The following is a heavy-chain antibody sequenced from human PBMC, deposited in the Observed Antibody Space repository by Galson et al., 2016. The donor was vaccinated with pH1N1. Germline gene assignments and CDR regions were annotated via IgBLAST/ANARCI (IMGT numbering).Heavy chain of an antibody. CDR3: AKSPLFDGDYVGMDV. D-gene: IGHD4-17*01. J-gene: IGHJ6*02. CDR2: ISYDGSNK. Sequence: SLRLSCAASGFTFSSYGMHWVRQAPGKGLEWVAVISYDGSNKYYADSVKGRFTISRDKSKNTLYLQMNSLRAEDTAVYYCAKSPLFDGDYVGMDVWGQGTKVTVSS. V-gene: IGHV3-30*18. CDR1: GFTFSSYG.